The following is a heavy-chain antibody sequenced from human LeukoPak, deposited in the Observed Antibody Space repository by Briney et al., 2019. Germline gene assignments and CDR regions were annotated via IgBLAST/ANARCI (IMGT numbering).Heavy chain of an antibody. J-gene: IGHJ3*02. CDR2: ISPGDSDT. V-gene: IGHV5-51*01. CDR3: ARLSMIVVTQGAFDI. CDR1: GYSFTSYW. D-gene: IGHD3-22*01. Sequence: GESLKISCKGSGYSFTSYWIGWVRQMPGKGLEWRGIISPGDSDTRYSPSFQGQVTISADKSISTAYLQWSSLKASDTAMYYCARLSMIVVTQGAFDIWGQGTMVTVSS.